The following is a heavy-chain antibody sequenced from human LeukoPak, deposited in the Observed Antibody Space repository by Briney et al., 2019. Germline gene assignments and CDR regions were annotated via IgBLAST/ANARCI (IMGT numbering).Heavy chain of an antibody. D-gene: IGHD2-8*01. J-gene: IGHJ6*03. V-gene: IGHV3-23*01. Sequence: PGGSLRLSCAASGFTFSSYAMSWVRQAPGKGLEWVSTISGSGGTTYYADSVKGRFTISRDNAKNSVYLQMNSLRAEDTAVYYCARWSPYMDVWGKGTTVTISS. CDR1: GFTFSSYA. CDR2: ISGSGGTT. CDR3: ARWSPYMDV.